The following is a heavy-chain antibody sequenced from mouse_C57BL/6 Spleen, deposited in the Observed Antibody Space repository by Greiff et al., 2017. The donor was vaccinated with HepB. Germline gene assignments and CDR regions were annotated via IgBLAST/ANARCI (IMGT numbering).Heavy chain of an antibody. CDR2: ISYDGSN. CDR3: ARGEGVLFAY. Sequence: EVQLQESGPGLVKPSQSLSLTCSVTGYSITSGYYWNWIRQFPGNKLEWMGYISYDGSNNYNPSLKNRISITRDTSKNQFFLKLNSVTTEDTATYYCARGEGVLFAYWGQGTLVTVSA. CDR1: GYSITSGYY. V-gene: IGHV3-6*01. J-gene: IGHJ3*01.